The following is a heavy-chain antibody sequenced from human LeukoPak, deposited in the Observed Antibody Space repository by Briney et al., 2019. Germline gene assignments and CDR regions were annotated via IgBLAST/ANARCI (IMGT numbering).Heavy chain of an antibody. V-gene: IGHV1-8*03. Sequence: ASVKVSCKASGYTFTSYDINWVRQATGQGLEWMGWMNPNSGNTGYAQKFQGRVTITRNTSISTAYMELSSLRSEDTAVYYCARGQKHYNWFDPWGQGTLVTVSS. CDR2: MNPNSGNT. CDR3: ARGQKHYNWFDP. J-gene: IGHJ5*02. CDR1: GYTFTSYD.